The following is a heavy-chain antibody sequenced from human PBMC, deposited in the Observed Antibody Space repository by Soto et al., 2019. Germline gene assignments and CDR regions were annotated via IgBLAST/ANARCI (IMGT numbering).Heavy chain of an antibody. D-gene: IGHD6-19*01. CDR2: IKQNGNDK. CDR3: AKGVPGIAVAGTGYFQH. V-gene: IGHV3-7*03. CDR1: GFTFSSYW. Sequence: SLRLSCAASGFTFSSYWMSWVRQAPGKGLEWVANIKQNGNDKYYVDSVKGRFTISRDNSKNTVYLQMNSLRAEDTAVYYCAKGVPGIAVAGTGYFQHWGQGTLVTVSS. J-gene: IGHJ1*01.